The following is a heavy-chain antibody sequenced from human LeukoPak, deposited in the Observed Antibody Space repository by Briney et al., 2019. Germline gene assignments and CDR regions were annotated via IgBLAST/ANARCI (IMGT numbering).Heavy chain of an antibody. D-gene: IGHD6-13*01. Sequence: ASVKVSCKASGYTFTSYAMHWVRQAPGQRLEWMGWINAGNGNTKYSQKFQGRVTITRDTSASTAYMELSSLRSEDTAVYYCARVHEYSSSWYGVEYAYYYYGMDVWGQGTTVTVSS. V-gene: IGHV1-3*01. CDR2: INAGNGNT. J-gene: IGHJ6*02. CDR1: GYTFTSYA. CDR3: ARVHEYSSSWYGVEYAYYYYGMDV.